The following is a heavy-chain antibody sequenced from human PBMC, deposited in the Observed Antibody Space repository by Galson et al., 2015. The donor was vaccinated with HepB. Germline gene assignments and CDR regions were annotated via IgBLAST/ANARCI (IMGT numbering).Heavy chain of an antibody. V-gene: IGHV4-34*01. J-gene: IGHJ4*02. CDR2: INHSGST. D-gene: IGHD2-2*01. CDR1: GGSFSGYY. Sequence: ETLSLTCAVYGGSFSGYYWSWIRQPPGKGLEWIGEINHSGSTNYNPSLKSRVTISVDTSKNQFSLKLSSVTAADTAVYYCARGRPNCSSTSCFLSPLDYWGQGTLVTVSS. CDR3: ARGRPNCSSTSCFLSPLDY.